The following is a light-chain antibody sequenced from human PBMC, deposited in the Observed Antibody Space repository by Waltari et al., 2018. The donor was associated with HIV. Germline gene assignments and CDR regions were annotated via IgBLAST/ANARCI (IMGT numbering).Light chain of an antibody. CDR1: QSISNF. J-gene: IGKJ4*02. CDR3: QQTFISPGT. V-gene: IGKV1-39*01. Sequence: DIQMPQSPSSLSASVGDRVTITCRPSQSISNFLTWYQQKPGKAPKLLIFGALTLQSGVPARFSGGGSGTEFTLTISNLQPEDSATYYCQQTFISPGTFGRGTKVQIK. CDR2: GAL.